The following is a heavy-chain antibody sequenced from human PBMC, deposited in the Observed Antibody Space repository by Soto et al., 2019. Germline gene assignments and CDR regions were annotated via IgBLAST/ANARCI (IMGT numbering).Heavy chain of an antibody. CDR3: ARDGGIAAAGTNYYYGMDV. J-gene: IGHJ6*02. CDR2: IGTAGDT. CDR1: GFTFSSYD. D-gene: IGHD6-13*01. Sequence: GGSLRLSCAASGFTFSSYDMHWVRQATGKGLEWVSAIGTAGDTYYPGSVKGRFTISRENAKNSLYLQMNSLRAEDTAVYYCARDGGIAAAGTNYYYGMDVWGQGTTVTVSS. V-gene: IGHV3-13*01.